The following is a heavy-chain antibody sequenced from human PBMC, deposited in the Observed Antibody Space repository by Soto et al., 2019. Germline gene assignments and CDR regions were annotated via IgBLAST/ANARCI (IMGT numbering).Heavy chain of an antibody. CDR1: GFTCDDYA. Sequence: ALRLSCAASGFTCDDYAMHWVRQAPGKGLEWVSGISWNSGSIGYADSVKGRFTISRDNAKNSLYLQMNSLRAEDTALYYCAKDMVPAVPAYYGMDVWGQGTTVTVSS. CDR3: AKDMVPAVPAYYGMDV. V-gene: IGHV3-9*01. CDR2: ISWNSGSI. J-gene: IGHJ6*02. D-gene: IGHD2-2*01.